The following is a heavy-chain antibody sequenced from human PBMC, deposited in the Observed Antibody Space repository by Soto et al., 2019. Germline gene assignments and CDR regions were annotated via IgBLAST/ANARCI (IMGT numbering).Heavy chain of an antibody. CDR3: ARGLSQITMIVVATYY. V-gene: IGHV3-30-3*01. Sequence: GGSLRLSCAASGFTHSSYALHWVRPAPGKGLEWVGVRSYGGNNKYYAGSGKCRFTISTDNSKNTLYMQMNSLRAEDTAVYYCARGLSQITMIVVATYYWGQGTLVTVSS. J-gene: IGHJ4*02. CDR1: GFTHSSYA. D-gene: IGHD3-22*01. CDR2: RSYGGNNK.